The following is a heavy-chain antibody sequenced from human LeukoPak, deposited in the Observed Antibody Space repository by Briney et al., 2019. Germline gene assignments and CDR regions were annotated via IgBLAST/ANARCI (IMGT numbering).Heavy chain of an antibody. CDR3: ARDYYYDSSGYYSIFDY. J-gene: IGHJ4*02. V-gene: IGHV4-4*07. D-gene: IGHD3-22*01. CDR1: GGSISSYY. Sequence: PSETLSLTCTVSGGSISSYYWSWIRQPAGKGLEWIGRIYTSGSTNYNPSLKSRVTMSVDTSKNQFSLKLSSVTAADTAVYYCARDYYYDSSGYYSIFDYWGQGTLVTVSS. CDR2: IYTSGST.